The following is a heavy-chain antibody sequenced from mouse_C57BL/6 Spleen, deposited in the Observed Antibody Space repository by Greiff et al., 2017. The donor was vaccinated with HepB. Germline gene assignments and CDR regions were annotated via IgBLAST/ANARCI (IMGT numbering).Heavy chain of an antibody. CDR1: GYTFTSYW. V-gene: IGHV1-69*01. CDR2: IDPSDSYT. CDR3: ASDYALGY. D-gene: IGHD1-1*01. Sequence: QVQLQQPGAELVMPGASVKLSCKASGYTFTSYWLHWVKQRPGQGLEWIGEIDPSDSYTNYNQKFKGKSTLTVDKSSSPAYMQLSSLTSEDSAVYYSASDYALGYWGHGTTLSVSS. J-gene: IGHJ2*01.